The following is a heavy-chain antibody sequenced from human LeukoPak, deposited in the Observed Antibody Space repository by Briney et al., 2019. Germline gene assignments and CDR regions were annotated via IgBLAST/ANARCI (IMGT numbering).Heavy chain of an antibody. CDR1: GGSINIYY. CDR2: NSYSGST. Sequence: PSETLSLTCTVSGGSINIYYWSWIRQPPGKGLEWIGYNSYSGSTNYNPSLKSRVTISIDTSKNQFSLKLSSVTAADTAVYYCARDLGYSSGWSFYFDYWGQGTLFTVSS. D-gene: IGHD6-19*01. CDR3: ARDLGYSSGWSFYFDY. J-gene: IGHJ4*02. V-gene: IGHV4-59*12.